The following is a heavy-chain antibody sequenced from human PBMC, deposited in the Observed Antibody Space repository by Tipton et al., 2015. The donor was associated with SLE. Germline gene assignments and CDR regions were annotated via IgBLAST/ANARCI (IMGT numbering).Heavy chain of an antibody. D-gene: IGHD3-10*01. V-gene: IGHV5-51*03. J-gene: IGHJ5*02. CDR3: ARYMGESLLKNWFDP. Sequence: QLVQSGAEVKKSGESLRISCQGSGYDFFGYWIAWMRQMPGKGLEYMGIIFPGNSDTRYSPSFQGQVTISADKSINTAYLQWRRLNASDTAIYYCARYMGESLLKNWFDPWGQGTLVTVSS. CDR2: IFPGNSDT. CDR1: GYDFFGYW.